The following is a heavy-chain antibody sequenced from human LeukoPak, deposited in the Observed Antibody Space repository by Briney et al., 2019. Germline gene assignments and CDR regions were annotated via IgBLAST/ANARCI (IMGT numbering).Heavy chain of an antibody. D-gene: IGHD4-17*01. J-gene: IGHJ4*02. V-gene: IGHV3-23*01. Sequence: GGSLRLSCAASGFPFSTYAMNWVRQAPGKGLEWVSVITGSGGFTQYADSVKGRFTISRDNSKNTLYLQMNSLKAEDTAVYYCAKSRRLYGDFIDYWGQGTLVTVSS. CDR1: GFPFSTYA. CDR3: AKSRRLYGDFIDY. CDR2: ITGSGGFT.